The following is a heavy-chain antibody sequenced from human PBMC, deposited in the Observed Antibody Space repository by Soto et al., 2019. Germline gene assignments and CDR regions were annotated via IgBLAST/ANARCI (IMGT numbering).Heavy chain of an antibody. Sequence: QVQLVQSGAEVREPGSSVKVSCEASGGTFRSYAINWVRQAPGQGLEWMGGIIPMFGKPNYAEKFLGRVTISADESTRTAYMEVTRLKSEDTAVYYCARSMETNYFSCMDVRGIGTTVTVSS. V-gene: IGHV1-69*01. J-gene: IGHJ6*04. CDR2: IIPMFGKP. CDR3: ARSMETNYFSCMDV. CDR1: GGTFRSYA. D-gene: IGHD2-8*01.